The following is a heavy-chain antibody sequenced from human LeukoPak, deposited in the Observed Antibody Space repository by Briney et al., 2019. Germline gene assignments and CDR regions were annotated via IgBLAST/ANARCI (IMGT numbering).Heavy chain of an antibody. J-gene: IGHJ4*02. D-gene: IGHD4-17*01. CDR2: ISDNGRRT. Sequence: GGSLRLSCAASGFTFSNFGLNWVRQAPGKGLEWVAFISDNGRRTYYLESVKGLFTISRDNSKNTLYLQMNSLRAEDTAVYYCASDYGDYGGTYGFDYWGQGTLVTVSS. V-gene: IGHV3-30*02. CDR1: GFTFSNFG. CDR3: ASDYGDYGGTYGFDY.